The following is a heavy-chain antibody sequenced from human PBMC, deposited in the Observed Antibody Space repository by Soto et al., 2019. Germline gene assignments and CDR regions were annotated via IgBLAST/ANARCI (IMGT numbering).Heavy chain of an antibody. CDR1: GGSISSGGYY. J-gene: IGHJ5*02. Sequence: NLSLTCTVSGGSISSGGYYWSWIRQHPGKGLEWIGNIYYSGSTYYNPSLKSRVTISVDTSKNQFSLKLSSVTAVATSVYYCAGVGGINWFDPWGQGTLVTVSS. V-gene: IGHV4-31*03. D-gene: IGHD1-20*01. CDR3: AGVGGINWFDP. CDR2: IYYSGST.